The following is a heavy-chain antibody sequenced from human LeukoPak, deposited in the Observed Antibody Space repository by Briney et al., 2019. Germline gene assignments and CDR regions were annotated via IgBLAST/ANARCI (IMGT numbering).Heavy chain of an antibody. V-gene: IGHV1-2*02. CDR1: GYTFTGYY. CDR3: ARGSLRLYSSGWYVY. CDR2: INPNSGGT. J-gene: IGHJ4*02. Sequence: ASVTVSCKASGYTFTGYYMHWVRQAPGQGLEWMGWINPNSGGTNYAQKFQGRVTMTRDTSISTAYMELSRLRSDDTAVYYCARGSLRLYSSGWYVYWGQGTLVTVSS. D-gene: IGHD6-19*01.